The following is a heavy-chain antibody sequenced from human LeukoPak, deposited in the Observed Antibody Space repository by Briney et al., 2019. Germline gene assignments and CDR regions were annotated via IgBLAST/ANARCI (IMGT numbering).Heavy chain of an antibody. Sequence: SETLSLTCTVSGASISNSDFYWAWLRQPPGKGLEWLGSIYHTGSSYSSPPLGSRVTISVDTSNNQFSLNLSSVTAADTAIYFCAKRGSTYLAYYFDDWGHGTLVTVSS. CDR3: AKRGSTYLAYYFDD. CDR2: IYHTGSS. D-gene: IGHD1-1*01. CDR1: GASISNSDFY. V-gene: IGHV4-39*01. J-gene: IGHJ4*03.